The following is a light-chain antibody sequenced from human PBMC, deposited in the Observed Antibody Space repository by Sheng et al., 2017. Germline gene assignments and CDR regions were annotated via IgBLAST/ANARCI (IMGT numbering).Light chain of an antibody. V-gene: IGKV3-11*01. Sequence: EIVMTQSPATLSVSPGEGATLSCRASQSVSSYLAWYQQKPGQAPRLLIYDASNRATGIPARFSGSGSGTDFTLTISSLEPEDFAVYYCQQRSNWQYTFGQGTKLEI. CDR1: QSVSSY. CDR3: QQRSNWQYT. J-gene: IGKJ2*01. CDR2: DAS.